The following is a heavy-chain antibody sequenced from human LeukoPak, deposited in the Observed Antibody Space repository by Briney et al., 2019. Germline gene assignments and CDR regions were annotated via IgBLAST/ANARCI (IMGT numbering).Heavy chain of an antibody. D-gene: IGHD5-12*01. CDR2: ISAYNGNT. V-gene: IGHV1-18*01. Sequence: GASVKVSCKASGYTFTSYGISWVRQAPGQGLEWMGWISAYNGNTNYAQKLQGRVTITRDTSASTAYMELSSLRSEDTAVYYCARDGRALMVATPTEFDYWGQGTLVTVSS. CDR1: GYTFTSYG. CDR3: ARDGRALMVATPTEFDY. J-gene: IGHJ4*02.